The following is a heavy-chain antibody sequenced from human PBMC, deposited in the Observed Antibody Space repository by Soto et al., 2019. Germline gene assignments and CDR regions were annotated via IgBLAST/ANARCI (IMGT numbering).Heavy chain of an antibody. CDR3: ARDKRGGWFDP. V-gene: IGHV3-33*01. J-gene: IGHJ5*02. D-gene: IGHD3-16*01. CDR2: IWYDGSNK. CDR1: GFTFSSYG. Sequence: QVQLVESGGGVVQPGRSLRLSCAASGFTFSSYGMHWVRQAPGKGLEWVAVIWYDGSNKYYADSVKGRFTISRDNSKNTLYLKMNSLRAEDTAVYYWARDKRGGWFDPWGQGTLVTVSS.